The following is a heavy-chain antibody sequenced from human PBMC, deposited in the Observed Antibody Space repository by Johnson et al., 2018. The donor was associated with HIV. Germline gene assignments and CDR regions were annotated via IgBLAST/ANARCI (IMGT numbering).Heavy chain of an antibody. Sequence: VQLVESGGDLIQPGGSLRLSCAASGFTVSSNYMSWVRQAPGKGLEWVSVIYSGGSTYYADSVKGRFTISRDNSKNTLYLQMNSLRAEDTAVYYCARGGGYSIAAPSDAFDIWGQGTMVTVSS. CDR2: IYSGGST. CDR1: GFTVSSNY. CDR3: ARGGGYSIAAPSDAFDI. V-gene: IGHV3-66*03. D-gene: IGHD6-6*01. J-gene: IGHJ3*02.